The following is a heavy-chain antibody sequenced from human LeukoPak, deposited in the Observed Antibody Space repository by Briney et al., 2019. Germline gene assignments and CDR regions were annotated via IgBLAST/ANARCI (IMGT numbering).Heavy chain of an antibody. CDR1: GYSFNNYW. V-gene: IGHV5-51*01. Sequence: GESLKISCKGSGYSFNNYWIGWVRQMPGKGQEWMGNIYPGDSDTRYSPSFQGQVTISADKSISTAYLQWSSLKASDTAMYYCARRRGDGYNSPFDYWGQGTLVTVSS. CDR2: IYPGDSDT. D-gene: IGHD5-24*01. J-gene: IGHJ4*02. CDR3: ARRRGDGYNSPFDY.